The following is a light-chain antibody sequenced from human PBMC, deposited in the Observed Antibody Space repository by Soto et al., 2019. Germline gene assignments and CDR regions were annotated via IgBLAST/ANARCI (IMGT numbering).Light chain of an antibody. J-gene: IGKJ1*01. CDR1: ETVRSN. CDR3: QQYNNWWT. Sequence: RVMTQSPDTLSVSPGERATLSCRASETVRSNLAWYQQKPGQAPRLLIYAASTRATGIPARFIGNGSGTEFPLTISSLQSEDFAVYYCQQYNNWWTFGQWTKVEIK. CDR2: AAS. V-gene: IGKV3D-15*01.